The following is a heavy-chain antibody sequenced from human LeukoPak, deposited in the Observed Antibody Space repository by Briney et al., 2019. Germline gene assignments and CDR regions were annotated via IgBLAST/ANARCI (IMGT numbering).Heavy chain of an antibody. CDR2: INLNSGAT. J-gene: IGHJ4*02. Sequence: ASVKVSCKASGFTFIDYYMHWVRQAPGQGLEWMGWINLNSGATNSVQNFQGRVTMTRDTSISTAYMELSRLRSDDTAIYYCARNRTCITTSCHFDYWGQGTLVTVSS. CDR1: GFTFIDYY. CDR3: ARNRTCITTSCHFDY. D-gene: IGHD2-2*01. V-gene: IGHV1-2*02.